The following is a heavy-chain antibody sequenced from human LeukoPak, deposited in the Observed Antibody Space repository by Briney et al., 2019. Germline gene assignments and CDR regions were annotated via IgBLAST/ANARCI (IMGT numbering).Heavy chain of an antibody. D-gene: IGHD1-26*01. CDR1: GFTFSSAW. CDR3: TTDGWGATGFDY. Sequence: PGGSLRLSCAASGFTFSSAWMTWVRQAPGKGLEWVGHIKSKADGGTTDYAAPVKGRFTISRDDSKNTLYLQTNSLKTEDTAVYYCTTDGWGATGFDYWGQGTLVTVSS. V-gene: IGHV3-15*01. CDR2: IKSKADGGTT. J-gene: IGHJ4*02.